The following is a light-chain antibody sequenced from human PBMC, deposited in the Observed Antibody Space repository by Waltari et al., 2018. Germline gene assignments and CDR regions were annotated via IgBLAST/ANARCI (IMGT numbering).Light chain of an antibody. V-gene: IGKV1-5*03. CDR3: QQYNSYSYT. J-gene: IGKJ2*01. CDR1: QSISSW. Sequence: DIQMTQSPSTLSASVGDRVTITCRASQSISSWLAWYQQTPGKAPKLLSYKASSLESGVPSRFSGSGSGTEFTLTISSLQPDDFATYYCQQYNSYSYTFGQGTKLEIK. CDR2: KAS.